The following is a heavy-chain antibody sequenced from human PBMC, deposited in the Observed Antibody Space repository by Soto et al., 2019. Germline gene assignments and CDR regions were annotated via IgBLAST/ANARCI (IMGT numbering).Heavy chain of an antibody. CDR3: ARGPLKYYYDSSGYLDY. CDR1: GGSISSYY. Sequence: SETLSLTCTVSGGSISSYYWSWIRQPPGKGLEWIGYIYYSGSTNYNPSLKSRVTISVDTSKNQFSLKLSSVTAADTAVYYCARGPLKYYYDSSGYLDYWGQGTLVTVSS. J-gene: IGHJ4*02. D-gene: IGHD3-22*01. V-gene: IGHV4-59*01. CDR2: IYYSGST.